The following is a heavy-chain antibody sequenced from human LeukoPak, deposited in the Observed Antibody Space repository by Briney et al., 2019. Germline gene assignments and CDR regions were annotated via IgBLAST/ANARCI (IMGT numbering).Heavy chain of an antibody. J-gene: IGHJ3*02. CDR1: GFTFSSYS. CDR3: ARKTGGTLDI. Sequence: GGSLRLSCAASGFTFSSYSMNWVRQAPGKGLEWVSYISSSSSTIYYADSVRGRFTISRDNAKNSLYLQMNSLRGEDTAVYYCARKTGGTLDIWGQGTMVTVSS. V-gene: IGHV3-48*01. D-gene: IGHD7-27*01. CDR2: ISSSSSTI.